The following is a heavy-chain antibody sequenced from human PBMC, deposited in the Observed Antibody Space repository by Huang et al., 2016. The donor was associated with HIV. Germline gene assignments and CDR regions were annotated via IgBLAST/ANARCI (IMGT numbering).Heavy chain of an antibody. Sequence: ELQLVESGGGFVQPGGSLRLSCAASGYTLREHWMHWVRQAPGKGLGWVSRRNSVGRSTTSADSVKGRFTISRDNAKNTLYLQMKGLRFEDTAVYYCTIFAAGDWYFDLWGRGTLVTVSA. CDR1: GYTLREHW. CDR2: RNSVGRST. CDR3: TIFAAGDWYFDL. D-gene: IGHD2-21*01. V-gene: IGHV3-74*01. J-gene: IGHJ2*01.